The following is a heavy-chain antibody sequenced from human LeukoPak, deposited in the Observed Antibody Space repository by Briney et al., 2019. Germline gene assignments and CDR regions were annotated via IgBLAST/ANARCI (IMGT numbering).Heavy chain of an antibody. CDR2: IYSGGST. D-gene: IGHD3-10*01. Sequence: PGGSLRLSCAASGFTFSSYEVNWVRQAPGKGLEWVSFIYSGGSTYYAESLKGRFSFSRDNSKTTLYLQMNSLRDEDTVVYYCARGGATLMVRGVTNVDYWGQGALVTVSS. J-gene: IGHJ4*02. CDR3: ARGGATLMVRGVTNVDY. V-gene: IGHV3-66*01. CDR1: GFTFSSYE.